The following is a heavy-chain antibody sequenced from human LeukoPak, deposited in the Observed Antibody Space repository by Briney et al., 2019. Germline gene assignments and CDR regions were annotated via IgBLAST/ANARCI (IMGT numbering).Heavy chain of an antibody. CDR2: IWYDGSNK. CDR3: ASVYSYGWFDY. V-gene: IGHV3-33*01. Sequence: GKSLRLSYAASGLSLTTHGMHWVRQAPGKGLEWVAVIWYDGSNKYYADSVKGRYTISRDNSKNTLYLQMNSLRAEDTAVYYCASVYSYGWFDYWGQGTLVTVSS. D-gene: IGHD5-18*01. CDR1: GLSLTTHG. J-gene: IGHJ5*01.